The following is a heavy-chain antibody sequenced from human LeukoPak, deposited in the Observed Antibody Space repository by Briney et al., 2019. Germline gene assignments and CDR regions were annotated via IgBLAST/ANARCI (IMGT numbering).Heavy chain of an antibody. V-gene: IGHV4-31*03. CDR1: GGSLSSGGYY. Sequence: SETLSLTCTVSGGSLSSGGYYWSWLRQHPGRGLEWIGYIYYSGSTYYNPSLKSRVTISVDRSKNQFSLKLNSVTAADTAVYYCARDRYGDHTYFDYWGQGTLVTVSS. CDR3: ARDRYGDHTYFDY. J-gene: IGHJ4*02. CDR2: IYYSGST. D-gene: IGHD4-17*01.